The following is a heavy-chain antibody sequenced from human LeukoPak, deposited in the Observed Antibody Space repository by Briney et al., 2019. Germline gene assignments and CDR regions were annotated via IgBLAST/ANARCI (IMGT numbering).Heavy chain of an antibody. CDR2: ISYDGSNK. J-gene: IGHJ4*02. D-gene: IGHD5-24*01. CDR1: GFTFSSYA. Sequence: PGRSLRLSCAASGFTFSSYAMHWVRQAPGKGLEWVAVISYDGSNKYYADSVKGRFTISRDNSKNSLYLQLNSLRAEDTAVYYCAADGYSSPFDFWGQGTLVTVSS. CDR3: AADGYSSPFDF. V-gene: IGHV3-30-3*01.